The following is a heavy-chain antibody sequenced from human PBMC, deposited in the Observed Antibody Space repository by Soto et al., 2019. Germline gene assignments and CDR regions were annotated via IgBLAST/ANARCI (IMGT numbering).Heavy chain of an antibody. D-gene: IGHD6-19*01. CDR1: GYTFTGYY. J-gene: IGHJ5*02. CDR2: INPNSGGT. Sequence: ASVKVSCKASGYTFTGYYMHWVRQAPGQGLEWMGWINPNSGGTNYAQKFQGRVTMTRDTSISTAYMELSRLRSDDTAVYYCARGPGPVYSSCRELFDPWGQGTLVTVSS. V-gene: IGHV1-2*02. CDR3: ARGPGPVYSSCRELFDP.